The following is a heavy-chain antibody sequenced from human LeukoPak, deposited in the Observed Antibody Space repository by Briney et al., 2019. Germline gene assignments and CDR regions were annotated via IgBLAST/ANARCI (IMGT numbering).Heavy chain of an antibody. D-gene: IGHD4-17*01. CDR3: AVTTVTISE. J-gene: IGHJ4*02. Sequence: SETLSLTCTVSGGSIGSSSYYWGWIRQPPGKGLEWIGSIYYSGSTYYNPSLKSRVTISVDTSKDQLSLKLSSVTAADTAVYYCAVTTVTISEWGQGTLVTVSS. CDR1: GGSIGSSSYY. V-gene: IGHV4-39*01. CDR2: IYYSGST.